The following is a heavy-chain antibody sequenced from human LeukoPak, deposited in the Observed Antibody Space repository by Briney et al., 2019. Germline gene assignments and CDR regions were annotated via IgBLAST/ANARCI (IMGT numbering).Heavy chain of an antibody. V-gene: IGHV1-2*04. D-gene: IGHD2-15*01. J-gene: IGHJ4*02. Sequence: ASVKVSFKASGYTFTGYYMHWVRQAPGQGLEWMGWINPNSGGTNYAQKFQGWVTMTRDTSISTAYMELSRLRSDDTAVYYCARDKGYCSGGSCYSLDYWGQGTLVTVSS. CDR3: ARDKGYCSGGSCYSLDY. CDR1: GYTFTGYY. CDR2: INPNSGGT.